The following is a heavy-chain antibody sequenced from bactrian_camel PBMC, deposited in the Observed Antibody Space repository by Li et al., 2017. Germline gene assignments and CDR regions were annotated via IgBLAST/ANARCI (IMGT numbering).Heavy chain of an antibody. J-gene: IGHJ4*01. V-gene: IGHV3S40*01. CDR3: AACTVVPMIPLREYPYTY. D-gene: IGHD6*01. CDR1: GFTFSSND. CDR2: MDIGGGTT. Sequence: DVQLVESGGGSVQAGGSLRLSCAASGFTFSSNDMNWVRQAPGKEREGVAGMDIGGGTTSYTDSVKGRFTISQDNAKNTVYLQMNRLKPEDTAMYYCAACTVVPMIPLREYPYTYWGQGTQVTVS.